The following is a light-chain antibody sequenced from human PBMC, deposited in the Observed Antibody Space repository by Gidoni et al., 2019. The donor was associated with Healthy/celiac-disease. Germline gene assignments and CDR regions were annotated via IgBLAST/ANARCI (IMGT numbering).Light chain of an antibody. V-gene: IGLV1-47*01. Sequence: GQRVTIPCSGSSSNIGSNYVYWYQQLPGTAPKLLIYRNTQRPSGVPDRFSGSKSGTSASLAISGLRSEDEADYYCAAWDDSLSGLVFGGGTKLTVL. CDR3: AAWDDSLSGLV. CDR1: SSNIGSNY. J-gene: IGLJ2*01. CDR2: RNT.